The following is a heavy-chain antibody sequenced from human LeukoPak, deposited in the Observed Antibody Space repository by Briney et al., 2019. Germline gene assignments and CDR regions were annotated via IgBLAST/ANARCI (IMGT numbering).Heavy chain of an antibody. CDR1: VFSFSNYW. J-gene: IGHJ6*02. Sequence: GESLKISCKTSVFSFSNYWIAWVRQTPGEGLEWMGSIYPGDSDTRYNPSFQGQVTISADKSIKTAFLQWSTLKASDTAMYYCARSIYGSGSYNYYGMDVWGQGTTVTVSS. V-gene: IGHV5-51*01. D-gene: IGHD3-10*01. CDR2: IYPGDSDT. CDR3: ARSIYGSGSYNYYGMDV.